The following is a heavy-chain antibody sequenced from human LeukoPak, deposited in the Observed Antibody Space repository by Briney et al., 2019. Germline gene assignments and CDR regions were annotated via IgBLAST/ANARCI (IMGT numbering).Heavy chain of an antibody. D-gene: IGHD7-27*01. CDR3: ARDSNWGPAFDY. CDR1: GASINRGGYY. Sequence: SETLSLTCTVSGASINRGGYYWNWVRQHPGKGLEWIGCIYYSGSTYYSPSLQSRITISVDTSKNQFSLNLSSVTAADTAVYYCARDSNWGPAFDYWGQGTLVTVSS. CDR2: IYYSGST. V-gene: IGHV4-31*03. J-gene: IGHJ4*02.